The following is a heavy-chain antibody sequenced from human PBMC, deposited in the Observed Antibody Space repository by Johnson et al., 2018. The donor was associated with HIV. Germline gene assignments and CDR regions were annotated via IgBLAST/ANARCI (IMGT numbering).Heavy chain of an antibody. CDR1: GFTFDDYA. J-gene: IGHJ3*02. CDR2: LSWNSGSI. D-gene: IGHD3-10*01. CDR3: ARELLWFGRGAFDI. V-gene: IGHV3-9*01. Sequence: VQLVESGGGVVQPGGSLRLSCAASGFTFDDYAMHWVRQAPGKGLEWVSGLSWNSGSIGYADSVKGRFTISRDHSKNTLYLQMNSLRAEDTAVYYCARELLWFGRGAFDIWGQGTMVTVSS.